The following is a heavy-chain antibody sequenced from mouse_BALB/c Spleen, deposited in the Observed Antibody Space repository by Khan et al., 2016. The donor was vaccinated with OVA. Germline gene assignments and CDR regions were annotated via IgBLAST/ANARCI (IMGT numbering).Heavy chain of an antibody. CDR3: ARGYWYFDV. J-gene: IGHJ1*01. CDR1: GYNFTNYG. CDR2: INTYTGEP. V-gene: IGHV9-3-1*01. Sequence: QIQLVQSGPELKKPGETVKISCKASGYNFTNYGMNWVKQAPGKGLKWMGWINTYTGEPTYTNDFKGRFAFSLETSASTAYLQINNLKNEDTATYFCARGYWYFDVWGAGTTVTVSS.